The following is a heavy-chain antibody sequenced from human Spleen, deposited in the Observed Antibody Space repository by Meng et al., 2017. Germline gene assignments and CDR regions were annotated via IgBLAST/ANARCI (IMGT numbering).Heavy chain of an antibody. D-gene: IGHD3-22*01. CDR2: ISGDST. CDR1: GFTFDTYA. Sequence: GESLKISCAASGFTFDTYAVRWVRRAPGKGLEWVSSISGDSTYYADSGKGRFTISRDNAKNSLYLQMNSLRAEDTALYYCAKDINPYYYDSSGLSRWGQGTLVTVSS. V-gene: IGHV3-23*01. CDR3: AKDINPYYYDSSGLSR. J-gene: IGHJ4*02.